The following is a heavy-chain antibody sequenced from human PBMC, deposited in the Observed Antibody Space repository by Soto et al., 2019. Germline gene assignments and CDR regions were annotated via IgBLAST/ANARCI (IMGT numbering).Heavy chain of an antibody. CDR1: GGSISSSSYY. J-gene: IGHJ4*02. Sequence: SETLSLTCTVSGGSISSSSYYWGWIRQPPGKGLEWIGSIYYSGSTYYNPSLKSRVTISVDTSKNQFSLKLSSVTAAATAVYYCAATFRYSSSWSHSYYFDYWGQGTLVTVSS. CDR3: AATFRYSSSWSHSYYFDY. CDR2: IYYSGST. V-gene: IGHV4-39*01. D-gene: IGHD6-13*01.